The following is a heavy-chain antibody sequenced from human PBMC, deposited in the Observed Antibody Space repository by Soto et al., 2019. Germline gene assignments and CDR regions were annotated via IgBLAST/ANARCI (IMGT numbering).Heavy chain of an antibody. V-gene: IGHV3-21*01. D-gene: IGHD6-13*01. Sequence: ESLKISCAASGFTFRSFTMNWFRQAPGKGLEWVSTISSNSAYIYYTDALRGRFNISRDNAKRSLHLQMNSLRAEDTAVYYCTRDASRDSSARGWFDPWGPGTLVTVSS. CDR3: TRDASRDSSARGWFDP. CDR2: ISSNSAYI. J-gene: IGHJ5*02. CDR1: GFTFRSFT.